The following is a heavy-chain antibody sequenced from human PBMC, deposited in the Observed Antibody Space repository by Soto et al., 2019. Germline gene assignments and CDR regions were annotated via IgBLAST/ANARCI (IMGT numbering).Heavy chain of an antibody. CDR1: GYSFTNYD. CDR2: ISPYNGDT. Sequence: RASVKVSCKASGYSFTNYDISWVRQAPGQGLEWMGWISPYNGDTNYAQKLQGRVTMTTDTSTSTAYMELRSLRSDDTAVYYCATEYGNYDSSGYYAYWGQGTLVTVSS. V-gene: IGHV1-18*01. J-gene: IGHJ4*02. CDR3: ATEYGNYDSSGYYAY. D-gene: IGHD3-22*01.